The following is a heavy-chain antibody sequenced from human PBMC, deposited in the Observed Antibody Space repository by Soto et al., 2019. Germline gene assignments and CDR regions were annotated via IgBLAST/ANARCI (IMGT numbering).Heavy chain of an antibody. D-gene: IGHD3-16*01. CDR3: ARGRFDYIWGSPAPYLDY. CDR2: IYNSGST. V-gene: IGHV4-59*01. Sequence: NPSETLSLTCTVSGDSISTYYWSWIRQPPGKGLEWIGYIYNSGSTKYNPSLKSRVTISVDTSKNHFSLKLNSVTAADTAVYYCARGRFDYIWGSPAPYLDYWGQGALVTVSS. CDR1: GDSISTYY. J-gene: IGHJ4*02.